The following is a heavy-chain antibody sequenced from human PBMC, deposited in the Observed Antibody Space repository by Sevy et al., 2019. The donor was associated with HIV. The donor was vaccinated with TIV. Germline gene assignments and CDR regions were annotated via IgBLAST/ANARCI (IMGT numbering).Heavy chain of an antibody. CDR1: GFTFSDYW. D-gene: IGHD3-16*01. CDR2: IKQDGSKK. Sequence: GGSLRLSCAASGFTFSDYWMSWVRQAPEKGLEWVANIKQDGSKKYYVDSIKGRFIVSRGNAKKSLYLEMSSLRAEDTAVYYCARLKLHYDPYYFDLWGQGTLVTVSS. CDR3: ARLKLHYDPYYFDL. V-gene: IGHV3-7*01. J-gene: IGHJ4*02.